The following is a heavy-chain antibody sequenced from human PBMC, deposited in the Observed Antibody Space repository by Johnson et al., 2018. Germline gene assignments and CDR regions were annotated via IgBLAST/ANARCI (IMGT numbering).Heavy chain of an antibody. Sequence: QVQLVQSGGGVVQPGRSLRLSCAASGFTFSSYAMHWVRQAPGKGLEWVAVISYDGSNKYYAASVKGRFTISRDNSKNTLYLQMSSLRAEATAVYYCARSFADYYDILTGHGPAAFDIWGQGTMVTVSS. CDR1: GFTFSSYA. CDR3: ARSFADYYDILTGHGPAAFDI. CDR2: ISYDGSNK. V-gene: IGHV3-30-3*01. D-gene: IGHD3-9*01. J-gene: IGHJ3*02.